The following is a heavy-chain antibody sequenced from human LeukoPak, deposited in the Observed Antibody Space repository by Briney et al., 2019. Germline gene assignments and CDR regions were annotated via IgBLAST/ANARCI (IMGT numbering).Heavy chain of an antibody. V-gene: IGHV3-23*01. D-gene: IGHD6-19*01. CDR3: AKEGRAVVGTRYYYYYGMDA. J-gene: IGHJ6*02. Sequence: PGGSLRLSCAASGFTFSSYAMSWVRQAPGKGLEWVSAISGSGGSTYYADSVKGRFTISRDNSKNTLYLQMNSLRAEDTAVYYCAKEGRAVVGTRYYYYYGMDAWGQGTTVTVSS. CDR2: ISGSGGST. CDR1: GFTFSSYA.